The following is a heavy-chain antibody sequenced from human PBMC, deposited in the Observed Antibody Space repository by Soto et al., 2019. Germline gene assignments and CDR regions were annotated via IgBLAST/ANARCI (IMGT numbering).Heavy chain of an antibody. CDR3: VRAAKRYFDY. J-gene: IGHJ4*02. CDR1: GGSFSSSV. V-gene: IGHV1-69*06. CDR2: IIPVLGPA. Sequence: QVQLVQSGAEVKKPGSSVKVSCKASGGSFSSSVFYWVRQAPGQGLEWMGGIIPVLGPAFYAQKFQGRVTITADKSTTTAYLELTSLRSEDTAVYYCVRAAKRYFDYWGQGTLVTVSS.